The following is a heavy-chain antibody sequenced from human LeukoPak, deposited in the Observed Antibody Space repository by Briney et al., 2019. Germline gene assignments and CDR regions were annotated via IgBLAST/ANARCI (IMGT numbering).Heavy chain of an antibody. CDR1: GGSFSGYY. Sequence: SETLSLTCAVYGGSFSGYYWSWIRQPPGKGLEWIGEINHSGSTNYNPSLKSRVTISVDTSKNQFSLKLRSVTAADTAIYYCARDAKYYYGSRTFFFYEHWGQGTLLTVSS. J-gene: IGHJ4*02. CDR3: ARDAKYYYGSRTFFFYEH. CDR2: INHSGST. V-gene: IGHV4-34*01. D-gene: IGHD3-10*01.